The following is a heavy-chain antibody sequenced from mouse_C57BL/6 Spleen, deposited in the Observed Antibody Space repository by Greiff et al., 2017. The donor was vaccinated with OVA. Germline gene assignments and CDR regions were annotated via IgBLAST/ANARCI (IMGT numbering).Heavy chain of an antibody. J-gene: IGHJ3*01. CDR1: VFTFTDYY. D-gene: IGHD2-1*01. CDR3: ARSPSYGNGCAY. V-gene: IGHV7-3*01. Sequence: EVKVVESGGGLVQPGGSLSLSCAASVFTFTDYYMSWVRQPPGQALEWLGFIRNTANGYTTEYSASVKGRFTISRDNSQSILYLQMNALRAEDSATYYCARSPSYGNGCAYWGQGTLVTVSA. CDR2: IRNTANGYTT.